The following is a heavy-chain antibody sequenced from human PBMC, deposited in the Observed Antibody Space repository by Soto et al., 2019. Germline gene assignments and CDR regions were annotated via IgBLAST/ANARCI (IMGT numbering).Heavy chain of an antibody. CDR1: GFTFNDYY. V-gene: IGHV3-11*01. CDR2: ISDSGSSI. D-gene: IGHD3-22*01. Sequence: PGWSLRLSCVASGFTFNDYYMTWVRQAPGKGLEWISHISDSGSSIYYADSVKGRFTISRDNAMNSLYLHMNNLRAEDTAVYYCARDTAFIASGLFNPWGQGTLVTVSS. J-gene: IGHJ5*02. CDR3: ARDTAFIASGLFNP.